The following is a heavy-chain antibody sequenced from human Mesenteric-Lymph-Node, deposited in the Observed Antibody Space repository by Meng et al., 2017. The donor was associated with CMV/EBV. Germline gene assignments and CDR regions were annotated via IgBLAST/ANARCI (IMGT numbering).Heavy chain of an antibody. V-gene: IGHV3-43*02. D-gene: IGHD1-26*01. Sequence: GGSLRLSCAASGFTFSNYAMNWVRQAPGKGLEWVSLITWDGGRTFYADSVKGRFTISRDNSKNSLYLQLNSLGTEDTALYYCARGGSYSRPLDYWGQGTLVTVSS. J-gene: IGHJ4*02. CDR3: ARGGSYSRPLDY. CDR2: ITWDGGRT. CDR1: GFTFSNYA.